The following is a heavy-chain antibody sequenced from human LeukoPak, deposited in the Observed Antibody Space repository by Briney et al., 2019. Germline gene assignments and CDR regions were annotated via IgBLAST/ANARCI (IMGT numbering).Heavy chain of an antibody. V-gene: IGHV3-21*01. Sequence: GGSLRLSCAASGFTFSSYSMNWVRQAPGKGLEWVSSISSSSSYIYYADSVKGRFTISRDNAKNSLYLQMNSLRAEDTAVYYCARDSPHTVTTSAFDIWGQGTMVTVSS. CDR2: ISSSSSYI. D-gene: IGHD4-17*01. J-gene: IGHJ3*02. CDR3: ARDSPHTVTTSAFDI. CDR1: GFTFSSYS.